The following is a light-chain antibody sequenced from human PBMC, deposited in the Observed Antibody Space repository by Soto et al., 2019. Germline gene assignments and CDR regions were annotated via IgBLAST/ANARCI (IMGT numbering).Light chain of an antibody. V-gene: IGLV2-8*01. CDR2: EVS. Sequence: QSALTQPPSASGSPGQSVTISCTRTSSDVGGYNYVSWYQQHPGKAPKLMISEVSKRPSGVPDRFSGSKSGNTAPLTVSGLQSEDEDDYYCSSFAGNNNLVFGGGTKLTVL. CDR1: SSDVGGYNY. J-gene: IGLJ2*01. CDR3: SSFAGNNNLV.